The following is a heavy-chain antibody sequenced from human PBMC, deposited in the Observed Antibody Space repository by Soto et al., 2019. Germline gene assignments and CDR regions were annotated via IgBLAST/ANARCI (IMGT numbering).Heavy chain of an antibody. CDR2: ISPVFGAA. CDR1: GGTFNTYA. J-gene: IGHJ4*02. Sequence: QVQLVQSGAEMKKPGSSVKVSCQSSGGTFNTYAMNWVRQAPGQGPEWMGDISPVFGAANYAQKFQGRVTITADESTGTSYMQLSTLTSEDTALYFCAREVQVHTPAFVYWGQGTLVTVSS. D-gene: IGHD3-10*01. V-gene: IGHV1-69*19. CDR3: AREVQVHTPAFVY.